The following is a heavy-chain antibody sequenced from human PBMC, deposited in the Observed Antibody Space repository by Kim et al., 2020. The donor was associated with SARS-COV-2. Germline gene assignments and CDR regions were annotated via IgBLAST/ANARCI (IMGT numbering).Heavy chain of an antibody. V-gene: IGHV1-3*01. D-gene: IGHD2-15*01. CDR1: GYTFTSYA. Sequence: ASVKVSCKASGYTFTSYAMHWVRQAPGQRLEWMGWINAGNGNTKYSQKFQGRVTITRDTSASTAYMELSSLRSEDTAVYYCARDGGRIVVVDYWFDPWGQGTLVTVSS. J-gene: IGHJ5*02. CDR2: INAGNGNT. CDR3: ARDGGRIVVVDYWFDP.